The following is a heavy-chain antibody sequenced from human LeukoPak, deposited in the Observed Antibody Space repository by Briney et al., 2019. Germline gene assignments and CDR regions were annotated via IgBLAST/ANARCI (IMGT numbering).Heavy chain of an antibody. Sequence: SETLSLTCAVSGYSISSGYYWGWIRQPPGKGLEWIGSIYHSGSTYYNPSLKSRVTISVDTSKNQFSLKLSSVTAADTAVYYCARASHCSSTSCYFDPWGQGTLVTVSS. CDR3: ARASHCSSTSCYFDP. J-gene: IGHJ5*02. V-gene: IGHV4-38-2*01. CDR1: GYSISSGYY. D-gene: IGHD2-2*01. CDR2: IYHSGST.